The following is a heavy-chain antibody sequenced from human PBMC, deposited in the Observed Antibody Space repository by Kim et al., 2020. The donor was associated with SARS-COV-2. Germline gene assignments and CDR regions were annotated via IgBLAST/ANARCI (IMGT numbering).Heavy chain of an antibody. Sequence: GGSLRLSCAASGFTFSSYAMSWVRQAPGKGLEWVSAISGSGGSTYYADYVKGRFTISRDNSKNTLYLQMNSLRAEDTAVYYCAKDSLSIPRPFDYWGQGTLVTVSS. CDR1: GFTFSSYA. J-gene: IGHJ4*02. CDR2: ISGSGGST. CDR3: AKDSLSIPRPFDY. V-gene: IGHV3-23*01.